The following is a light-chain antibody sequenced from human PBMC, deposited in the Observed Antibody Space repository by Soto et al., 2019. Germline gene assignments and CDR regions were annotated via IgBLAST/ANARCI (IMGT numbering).Light chain of an antibody. CDR3: QQYSSSPPLT. Sequence: ENVLTQSPGTLSLSPGERATLSCRASQSVSSNLAWYQQKPGQAPRLLIYGASSRATGIPDRFSGSGSGTDFTLTISRLEPEDFAVYYCQQYSSSPPLTFGGGTKVDIK. V-gene: IGKV3-20*01. CDR1: QSVSSN. CDR2: GAS. J-gene: IGKJ4*01.